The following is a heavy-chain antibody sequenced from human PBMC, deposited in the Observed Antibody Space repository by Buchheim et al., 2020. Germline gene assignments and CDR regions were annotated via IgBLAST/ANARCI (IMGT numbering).Heavy chain of an antibody. J-gene: IGHJ4*01. V-gene: IGHV3-21*01. CDR1: GFTFSSYT. Sequence: EVQLVESGGGLVKPGGSLRLSCAASGFTFSSYTMNWVRQAPGRGLEWVSSFSSGSSYIYYADSVKGGLTISRDNAKNSLYLQMNSLRAEDTAVYYCARDGSSSDPYFDYWGRGTL. CDR3: ARDGSSSDPYFDY. CDR2: FSSGSSYI. D-gene: IGHD6-13*01.